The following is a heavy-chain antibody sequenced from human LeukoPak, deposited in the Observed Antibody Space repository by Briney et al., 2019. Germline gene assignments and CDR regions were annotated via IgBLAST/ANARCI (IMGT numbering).Heavy chain of an antibody. CDR1: GYTFTSYY. CDR2: INPSGGST. V-gene: IGHV1-46*03. CDR3: ARVSCSSTSCSRAFDI. J-gene: IGHJ3*02. D-gene: IGHD2-2*01. Sequence: ASVKVSCKASGYTFTSYYMHWVRQAPGQGLEWMGIINPSGGSTSYAQKFQGRVTMTRDTSTSTVYMELSSLRSEDTAVYYCARVSCSSTSCSRAFDIWGQGTMVTVSS.